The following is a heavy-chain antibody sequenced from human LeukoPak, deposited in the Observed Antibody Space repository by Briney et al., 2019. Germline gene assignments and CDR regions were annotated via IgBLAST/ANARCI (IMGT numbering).Heavy chain of an antibody. J-gene: IGHJ4*02. D-gene: IGHD6-6*01. CDR1: GGSFSGYY. V-gene: IGHV4-59*01. Sequence: SETLSLTCAVYGGSFSGYYWSWIRQSPGKGLEWIGYIYYSGSTNYNPSLKSRVTISVGASKNQFSLKLSSVTAADTAVYYCARYSSSSTYFNYWGQGTLVTVSS. CDR3: ARYSSSSTYFNY. CDR2: IYYSGST.